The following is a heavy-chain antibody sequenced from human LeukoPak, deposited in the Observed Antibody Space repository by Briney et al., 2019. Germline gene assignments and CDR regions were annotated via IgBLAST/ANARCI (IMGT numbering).Heavy chain of an antibody. CDR3: TRDSIGTRADY. CDR2: INPNSGGT. D-gene: IGHD6-6*01. CDR1: GYSFTGYY. V-gene: IGHV1-2*02. J-gene: IGHJ4*02. Sequence: GASVKVSCKASGYSFTGYYIHWVRQAPGQGLEWMGWINPNSGGTKYAQNFQGRVTMTRDTSISTAYTELSRLGSDDTAVYYCTRDSIGTRADYWGRGTLVTVSS.